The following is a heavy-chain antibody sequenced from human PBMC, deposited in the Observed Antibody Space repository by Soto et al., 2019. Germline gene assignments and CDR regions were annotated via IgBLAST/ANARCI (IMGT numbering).Heavy chain of an antibody. D-gene: IGHD3-16*01. J-gene: IGHJ6*02. V-gene: IGHV4-61*01. CDR3: ARKGPLIYYYYGLDV. CDR2: IYDNGST. Sequence: PPETLSLTCTVSGGSVSSGSYYWSWIRHPPVTGPDCIGYIYDNGSTNYNPSLKSRVTILVDTSKNQFSLKLNSVTAADTAVYYCARKGPLIYYYYGLDVWGQGTTVTVSS. CDR1: GGSVSSGSYY.